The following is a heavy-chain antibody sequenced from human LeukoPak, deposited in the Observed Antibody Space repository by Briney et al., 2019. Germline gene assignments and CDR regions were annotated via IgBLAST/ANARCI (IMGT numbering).Heavy chain of an antibody. V-gene: IGHV3-23*01. CDR3: AKDASYSSGWDLFDY. Sequence: PGGSLRLSCAVSGFTFSSYAMSWVRQAPGKGLEWVSAISGSGGSTYYADSVKGRFTISRDNSKNTLYLQTNSLRAEDTAVYYCAKDASYSSGWDLFDYWGQGTLVTVSS. J-gene: IGHJ4*02. CDR2: ISGSGGST. CDR1: GFTFSSYA. D-gene: IGHD6-19*01.